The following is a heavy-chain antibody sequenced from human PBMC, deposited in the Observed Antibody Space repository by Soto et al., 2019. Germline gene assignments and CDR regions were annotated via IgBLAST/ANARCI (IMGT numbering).Heavy chain of an antibody. Sequence: QHGGSPRLSCSASGFPFRSYAMHWVRPAPGKGLEWVAVISYDGSNKYYADSVKGRFTISRDNSGNTLYLQMNSLRAEDTAVYYCAKAGGCSGGSCYFFDYWGQGTLVTVSS. CDR2: ISYDGSNK. V-gene: IGHV3-30*18. D-gene: IGHD2-15*01. J-gene: IGHJ4*02. CDR3: AKAGGCSGGSCYFFDY. CDR1: GFPFRSYA.